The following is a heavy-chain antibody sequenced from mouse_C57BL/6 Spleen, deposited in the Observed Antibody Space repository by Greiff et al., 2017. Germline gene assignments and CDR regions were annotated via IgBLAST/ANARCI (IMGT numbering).Heavy chain of an antibody. CDR2: IYWDDDK. CDR1: GFSLSTSGMG. J-gene: IGHJ1*03. CDR3: ARIYYGYAVGYFDV. V-gene: IGHV8-12*01. D-gene: IGHD2-2*01. Sequence: QVTLKESGPGILQSSQTLSLTCSFSGFSLSTSGMGVSWIRQPSGKGLEWLAHIYWDDDKRYNPSLKSRLTISKDTSRNQVFLKITSVDTADTATYYCARIYYGYAVGYFDVWGTGTTVTVSS.